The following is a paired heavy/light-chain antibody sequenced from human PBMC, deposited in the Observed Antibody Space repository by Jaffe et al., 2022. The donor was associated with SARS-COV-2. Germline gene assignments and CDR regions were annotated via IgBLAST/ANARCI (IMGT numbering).Heavy chain of an antibody. V-gene: IGHV4-59*02. CDR2: ISYSGSP. Sequence: QVHLQESGPGLVKPSETLSLTCNVSGDYVTHYYWSWIRQPPGKGLEWIGYISYSGSPTYNPSLSGRVTISRDPSVMQFSLRLTSVTAADTAVYYCARDKWSFSSSRNWVADGMDVWGQGTTVIVSS. J-gene: IGHJ6*02. D-gene: IGHD1-1*01. CDR3: ARDKWSFSSSRNWVADGMDV. CDR1: GDYVTHYY.
Light chain of an antibody. CDR3: QSYDNSLNGEV. J-gene: IGLJ3*02. CDR2: GNI. CDR1: SSNIGATYD. Sequence: QSVLTQPPSVSGAPGETVTISCTGGSSNIGATYDVHWYQQLPGRAPKLVIYGNINRPSGVPDRFSGSKSGTSASLAITGLQAEDEADYYCQSYDNSLNGEVFGGGTKLTVL. V-gene: IGLV1-40*01.